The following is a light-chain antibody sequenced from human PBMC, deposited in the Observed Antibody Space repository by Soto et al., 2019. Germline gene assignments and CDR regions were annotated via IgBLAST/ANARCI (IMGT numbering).Light chain of an antibody. CDR2: GAS. V-gene: IGKV3-20*01. J-gene: IGKJ5*01. CDR1: QSVSSNY. CDR3: QQYGSSPPIT. Sequence: EIVLTQSPGTLSLSPGERATLSCRASQSVSSNYLAWYQQKPGQAPRLLIYGASSRATGIADRFSGSGSGTDFTLTISRLEPEDFAVYYCQQYGSSPPITFGQGTRLEMK.